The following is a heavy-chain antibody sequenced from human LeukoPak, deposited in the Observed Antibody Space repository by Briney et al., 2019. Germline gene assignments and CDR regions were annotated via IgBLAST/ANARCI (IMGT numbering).Heavy chain of an antibody. V-gene: IGHV3-7*04. CDR3: AGRGDGNLYYFDH. D-gene: IGHD5-24*01. Sequence: GGSLRLSCAASGFTFSNYWMSWVRQAPGKGLEWVANIKQDGGEKYYVDSVKGRFTISRDNAKNSLYLQMNSLRPEDTAVYYCAGRGDGNLYYFDHWGQGTLVTASS. J-gene: IGHJ4*02. CDR2: IKQDGGEK. CDR1: GFTFSNYW.